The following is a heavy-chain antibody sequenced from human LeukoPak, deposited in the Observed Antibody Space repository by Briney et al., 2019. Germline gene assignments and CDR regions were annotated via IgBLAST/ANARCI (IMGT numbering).Heavy chain of an antibody. CDR1: GFTFSSYG. Sequence: GGSLRLSCAASGFTFSSYGMHWVRQAPGKGLEWVAVISYDGTNKYYAESVKGRFTISRDSSKNTLFLQMNSLRAEDTAVYYCAKDREWRIAAAGTRDYWGEGSLVTVSS. D-gene: IGHD6-13*01. V-gene: IGHV3-30*18. J-gene: IGHJ4*02. CDR3: AKDREWRIAAAGTRDY. CDR2: ISYDGTNK.